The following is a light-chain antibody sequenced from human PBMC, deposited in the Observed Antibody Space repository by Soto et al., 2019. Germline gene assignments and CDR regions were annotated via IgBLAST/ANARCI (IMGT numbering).Light chain of an antibody. J-gene: IGLJ1*01. V-gene: IGLV3-21*02. CDR2: DDS. CDR3: QVWDTNSDYV. Sequence: SYELTQPPSVSVAPGQTATVSCGGNNIGGKNVHWYQQKPGQAPALVVYDDSDRPSGIPARFSGSNSGNTATLTISRVEAGDEADYYCQVWDTNSDYVFGSGTKVTVL. CDR1: NIGGKN.